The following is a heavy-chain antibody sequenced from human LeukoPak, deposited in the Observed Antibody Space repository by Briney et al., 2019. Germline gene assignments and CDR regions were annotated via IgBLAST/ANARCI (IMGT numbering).Heavy chain of an antibody. J-gene: IGHJ4*02. Sequence: PGGSLRLSCATSGFSFRNYAMHWIRQTPGKGLEWVAMISYDGANKDYADSVKGRFTISRDNSKNTLYLQMNSLRVEDTAIYYCARDPISSGYDTEEPFDYWGQGTLVTVSS. V-gene: IGHV3-30-3*01. CDR1: GFSFRNYA. D-gene: IGHD5-12*01. CDR2: ISYDGANK. CDR3: ARDPISSGYDTEEPFDY.